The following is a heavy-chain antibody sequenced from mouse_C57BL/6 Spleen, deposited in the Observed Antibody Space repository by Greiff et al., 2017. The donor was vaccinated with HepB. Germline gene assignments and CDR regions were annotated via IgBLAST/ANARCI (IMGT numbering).Heavy chain of an antibody. CDR1: GYTFTSYW. CDR2: IDPSDSYT. J-gene: IGHJ2*01. Sequence: QVQLKQPGAELVMPGASVKLSCKASGYTFTSYWMHWVKQRPGQGLEWIGEIDPSDSYTNYNQKFKGKSTLTVDKSSSTAYMQLSSLTSEDSAVYYCARRGGFTTVVAGFDYWGQGTTLTVSS. CDR3: ARRGGFTTVVAGFDY. V-gene: IGHV1-69*01. D-gene: IGHD1-1*01.